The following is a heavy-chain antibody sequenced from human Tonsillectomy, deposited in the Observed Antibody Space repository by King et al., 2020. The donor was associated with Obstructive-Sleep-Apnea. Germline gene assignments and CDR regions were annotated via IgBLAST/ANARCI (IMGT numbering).Heavy chain of an antibody. Sequence: VQLVESGGGVVQPGGSLRLSCEAPGFDFSPFAYHWVRQAPGKGREGGAVTWNDGGKGNFADSVKGRFTISRDNSKNTVDLQMNSLRAEDMAVYHCVRDPLIAAADLYGMDVWGQGTTVTVSS. CDR1: GFDFSPFA. V-gene: IGHV3-33*01. CDR2: TWNDGGKG. D-gene: IGHD6-13*01. CDR3: VRDPLIAAADLYGMDV. J-gene: IGHJ6*02.